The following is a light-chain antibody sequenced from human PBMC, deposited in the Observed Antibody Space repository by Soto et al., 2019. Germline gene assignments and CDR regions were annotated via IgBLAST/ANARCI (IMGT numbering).Light chain of an antibody. CDR3: CSYAGSAWV. J-gene: IGLJ3*02. Sequence: QSVLTQSRSVSGSPGQSVTISCTGTSSDVGGYNYVSWYQQHPGKAPKVIIHNVSERPSGVPDRFSGSKSGNTASLTISGLQAEDEAYYYCCSYAGSAWVFGGGTKVTVL. CDR2: NVS. CDR1: SSDVGGYNY. V-gene: IGLV2-11*01.